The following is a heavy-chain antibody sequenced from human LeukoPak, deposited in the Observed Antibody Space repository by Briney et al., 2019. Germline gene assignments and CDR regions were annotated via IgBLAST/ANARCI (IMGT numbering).Heavy chain of an antibody. CDR2: ISYDGDTK. CDR3: VVGKIRGVMYYGLDV. CDR1: GFSFNSYD. J-gene: IGHJ6*02. D-gene: IGHD3-10*01. V-gene: IGHV3-30*03. Sequence: PGGSLRLSCSGSGFSFNSYDMHWVRQAPGSGLELVAVISYDGDTKYYSDSVRGRFTISRDNSKNMAYLQINRLRPDDTALFYCVVGKIRGVMYYGLDVWGQGTMVTVSS.